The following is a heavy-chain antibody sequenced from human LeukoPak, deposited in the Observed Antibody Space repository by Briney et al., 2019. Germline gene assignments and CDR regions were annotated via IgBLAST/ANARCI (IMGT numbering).Heavy chain of an antibody. CDR3: VRDSSDFDY. CDR2: ISSGSTYM. J-gene: IGHJ4*02. V-gene: IGHV3-21*01. CDR1: GFTFSTNS. Sequence: GGSLRLSCEASGFTFSTNSMNWVRQAPGKGLEWVSSISSGSTYMYYADSVEGRFTIPRDNAKNSLYLQMNSLRAEDTAMYYCVRDSSDFDYWGQGTLVTVSS.